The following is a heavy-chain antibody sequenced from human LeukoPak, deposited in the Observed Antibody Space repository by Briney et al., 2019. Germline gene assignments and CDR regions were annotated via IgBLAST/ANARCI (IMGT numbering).Heavy chain of an antibody. J-gene: IGHJ3*02. CDR1: GYTFTGYY. CDR2: INPNSGGT. Sequence: ASVKVSCKASGYTFTGYYMHWVRQAPGQGLEWMGWINPNSGGTNYAQKFQGRVTMTRDTSISTAYMELSRLRSDDTAVYYCATESGLGSDAFDIWGQGTMVTVSS. D-gene: IGHD3-10*01. CDR3: ATESGLGSDAFDI. V-gene: IGHV1-2*02.